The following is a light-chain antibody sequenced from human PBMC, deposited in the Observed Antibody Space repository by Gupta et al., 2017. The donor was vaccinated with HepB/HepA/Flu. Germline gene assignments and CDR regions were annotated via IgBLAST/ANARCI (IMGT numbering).Light chain of an antibody. V-gene: IGKV3-20*01. CDR3: QHDHSSPVT. Sequence: EFVLTQSPGTLSLSPGERATLSCRASQKIHSNSVAWYQQKPGQAPRLLIYHASSRATGTPDRFGGGGSGTDFTLTISRLEPEDFAVYYCQHDHSSPVTFGRGTKVQIK. J-gene: IGKJ4*01. CDR1: QKIHSNS. CDR2: HAS.